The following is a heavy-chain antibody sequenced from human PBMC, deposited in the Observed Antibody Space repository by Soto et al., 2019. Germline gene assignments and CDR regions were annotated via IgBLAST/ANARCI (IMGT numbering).Heavy chain of an antibody. Sequence: SGTLSLTCTVSGGSISSSSYYWGWIRQPPGKGLEWIGSIYYSGSTYYNPSLKSRVTISVDTSKNQFSLKLSSVTAADTAVYYCARSTVTTDDAFDIWGQGTMVTVSS. D-gene: IGHD4-17*01. CDR3: ARSTVTTDDAFDI. CDR2: IYYSGST. J-gene: IGHJ3*02. CDR1: GGSISSSSYY. V-gene: IGHV4-39*01.